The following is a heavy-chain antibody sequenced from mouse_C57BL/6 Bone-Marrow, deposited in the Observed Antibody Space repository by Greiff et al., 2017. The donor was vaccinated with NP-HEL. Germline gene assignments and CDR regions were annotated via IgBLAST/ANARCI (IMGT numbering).Heavy chain of an antibody. Sequence: EVKLMESGPGLVKPSQTVFLTCTVTGISITTGNYRWSWIRQFPGNKLEWIGYIYYSGTITYNPSLTSRTTITRDTPKNQFFLEMNSLTAEDTATYYCARERGYDYFDYWGQGTTLTVSS. CDR2: IYYSGTI. V-gene: IGHV3-5*01. CDR3: ARERGYDYFDY. J-gene: IGHJ2*01. D-gene: IGHD2-2*01. CDR1: GISITTGNYR.